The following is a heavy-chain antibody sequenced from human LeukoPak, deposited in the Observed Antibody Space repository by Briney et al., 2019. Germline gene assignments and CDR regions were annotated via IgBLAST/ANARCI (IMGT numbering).Heavy chain of an antibody. CDR2: ISSSSATI. J-gene: IGHJ5*02. CDR1: GLTFNNYW. Sequence: GGSLRLSCEASGLTFNNYWMSWVRQAPGKGLEWVSYISSSSATIYYADSVKGRFTISRDNAKNSLHLQMNSLRAEDTAVYYCASLYGSGPNWFDPWGQGTLVTVSS. V-gene: IGHV3-48*01. D-gene: IGHD3-10*01. CDR3: ASLYGSGPNWFDP.